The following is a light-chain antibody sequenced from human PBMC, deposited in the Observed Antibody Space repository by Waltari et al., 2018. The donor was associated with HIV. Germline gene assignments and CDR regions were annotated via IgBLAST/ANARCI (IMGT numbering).Light chain of an antibody. CDR1: QSVMNNY. V-gene: IGKV3-20*01. CDR3: QQYGRSPIT. CDR2: GAS. Sequence: EIVLTQSPGTLSLSPGEIATLSCRASQSVMNNYLAWYQRQPGQAPRLLISGASSRATGIPDRFSGSGSRTDFTLTINTMGPEDFAVYYWQQYGRSPITFGQGTRLDIK. J-gene: IGKJ5*01.